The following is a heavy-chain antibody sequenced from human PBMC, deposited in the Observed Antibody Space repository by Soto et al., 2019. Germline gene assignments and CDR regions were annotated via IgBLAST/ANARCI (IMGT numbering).Heavy chain of an antibody. J-gene: IGHJ4*02. CDR2: ISPGGDST. V-gene: IGHV1-46*01. Sequence: GASVKVSCKASGFTFSNYYMHWVRQAPEQGLEWMGIISPGGDSTTYAQRFQGRLTMTRDTSTSTVYMDLSSLTSEDTAAYYCARAHSEQYFDFWGQGTLVTVSS. D-gene: IGHD6-13*01. CDR3: ARAHSEQYFDF. CDR1: GFTFSNYY.